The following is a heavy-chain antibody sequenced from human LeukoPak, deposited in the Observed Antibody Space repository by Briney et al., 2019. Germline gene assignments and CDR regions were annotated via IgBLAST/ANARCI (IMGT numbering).Heavy chain of an antibody. V-gene: IGHV4-34*01. CDR3: ASPGCSSTSCSLGYYYGMDV. Sequence: SVTLSLTCAVYGGSFSGYYWSWIRQPPGKGLEWIGEINHSGSTNYNPSLKSRVTISVDTSKNQFSLKLSSVTAADTAVYYCASPGCSSTSCSLGYYYGMDVWGQGTTVTVSS. J-gene: IGHJ6*02. CDR1: GGSFSGYY. CDR2: INHSGST. D-gene: IGHD2-2*01.